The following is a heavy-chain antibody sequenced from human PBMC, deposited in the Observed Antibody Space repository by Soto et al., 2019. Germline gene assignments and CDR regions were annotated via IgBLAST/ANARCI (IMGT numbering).Heavy chain of an antibody. CDR3: AKGVNRYSSGWYS. J-gene: IGHJ4*02. CDR2: ISGSGGST. V-gene: IGHV3-23*01. Sequence: EVQLLESGGGLVQPGGSLRLSCAASGFTFSSYAMSWVRQAPGKGLEWVSAISGSGGSTYYADSVKGRFTISRDNSKNTLDLQMNSLRAEDTAVYYCAKGVNRYSSGWYSWGQGSLVTVSS. CDR1: GFTFSSYA. D-gene: IGHD6-19*01.